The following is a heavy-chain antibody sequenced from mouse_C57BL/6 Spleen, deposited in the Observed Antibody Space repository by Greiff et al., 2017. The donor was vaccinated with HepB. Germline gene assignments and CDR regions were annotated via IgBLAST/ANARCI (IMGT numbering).Heavy chain of an antibody. CDR1: GFTFSSYA. CDR3: ARGDGNYGVYYAMDY. CDR2: ISDGGSYT. J-gene: IGHJ4*01. Sequence: EVKVVESGGGLVKPGGSLKLSCAASGFTFSSYAMSWVRQTPEKRLEWVATISDGGSYTYYPDNVKGRFTISRDNAKNNLYLQMSHLKSEDTAMYYCARGDGNYGVYYAMDYWGQGTSVTVSS. D-gene: IGHD2-1*01. V-gene: IGHV5-4*03.